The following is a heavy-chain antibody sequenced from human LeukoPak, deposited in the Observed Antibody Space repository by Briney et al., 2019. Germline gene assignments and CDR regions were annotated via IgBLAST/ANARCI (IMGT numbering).Heavy chain of an antibody. J-gene: IGHJ4*02. D-gene: IGHD6-19*01. CDR1: GFTFSSYA. CDR2: ISYDGSNK. Sequence: GRSLRLSCAASGFTFSSYAMHWVRQAPGKGLEWVAVISYDGSNKYYADSVKGRFTISRDNSKNTLYLQMNSLRAEDTAVYYCAKDQEAGRFFTFDYWGQGTLVTVSS. V-gene: IGHV3-30-3*01. CDR3: AKDQEAGRFFTFDY.